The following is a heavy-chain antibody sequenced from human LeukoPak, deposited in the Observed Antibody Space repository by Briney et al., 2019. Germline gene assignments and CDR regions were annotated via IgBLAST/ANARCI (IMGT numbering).Heavy chain of an antibody. Sequence: GASLKVCCKESVYTLTSYGISRLRQAPGQGLAWMGWISAYNGNTNYAQKLQGRVTMPTDTSTSTASMELRSLGSGDPGMYYCARELDFAVLWFGEVANLAGAYWGQGTLVTVSS. CDR3: ARELDFAVLWFGEVANLAGAY. CDR1: VYTLTSYG. D-gene: IGHD3-10*01. CDR2: ISAYNGNT. J-gene: IGHJ4*02. V-gene: IGHV1-18*01.